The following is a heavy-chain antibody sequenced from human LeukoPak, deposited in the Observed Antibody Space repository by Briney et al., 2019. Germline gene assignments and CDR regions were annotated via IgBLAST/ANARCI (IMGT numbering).Heavy chain of an antibody. CDR1: GFTVSSNY. D-gene: IGHD1-26*01. V-gene: IGHV3-66*01. CDR2: IYSGGST. J-gene: IGHJ4*02. CDR3: AKRVPRSGSYLFDY. Sequence: GGSLRLSCAASGFTVSSNYMSWVRQAPGRGLEWVSVIYSGGSTYYADSVKGRFTISRDNSKNTLYLQMNSLRAEDTAVYYCAKRVPRSGSYLFDYWGQGTLVTVSS.